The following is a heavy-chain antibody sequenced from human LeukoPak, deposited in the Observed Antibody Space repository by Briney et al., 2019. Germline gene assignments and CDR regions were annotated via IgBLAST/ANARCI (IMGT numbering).Heavy chain of an antibody. CDR3: AREGIAAAGTYYYYGMDV. D-gene: IGHD6-13*01. V-gene: IGHV3-21*01. J-gene: IGHJ6*04. CDR1: GFTFSSYS. Sequence: AGGSLRPSCAASGFTFSSYSMNWVRQAPGKGLEGVSSISSSSSYIYYADSVKGRITISRDNAKNSLYLQMNSLRAEDTAVYYCAREGIAAAGTYYYYGMDVWGKGTTVTVSS. CDR2: ISSSSSYI.